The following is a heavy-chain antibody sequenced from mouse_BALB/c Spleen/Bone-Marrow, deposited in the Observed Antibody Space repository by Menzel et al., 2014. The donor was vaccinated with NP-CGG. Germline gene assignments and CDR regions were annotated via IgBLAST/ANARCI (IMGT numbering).Heavy chain of an antibody. V-gene: IGHV1-4*01. CDR2: INPNSDYT. CDR1: SYTFTYYT. D-gene: IGHD2-2*01. Sequence: VQLQESGAELARPGASVKMSCKASSYTFTYYTMYWVKQRPGQGLEWIGYINPNSDYTNYNQKFKDKATLTADKSSSTAYMQLSSLTSEDSAVYYCAREVYGSWFAYWGQGTLVTVSA. J-gene: IGHJ3*01. CDR3: AREVYGSWFAY.